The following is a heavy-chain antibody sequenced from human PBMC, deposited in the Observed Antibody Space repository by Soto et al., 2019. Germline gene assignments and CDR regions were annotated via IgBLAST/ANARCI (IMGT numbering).Heavy chain of an antibody. CDR3: AHRATMTIFGLIIDNGIWFDP. CDR2: IYWDGDK. Sequence: QINLIESGPTLVKPTQTLTLTCTFSVFSLSTSGAAVGWVRQPPGRALEWLALIYWDGDKRYNASLGNRLTITKDTSMNLVVHTLTNVVPADTATYYCAHRATMTIFGLIIDNGIWFDPWGHGTRVIVSS. J-gene: IGHJ5*02. D-gene: IGHD3-3*01. CDR1: VFSLSTSGAA. V-gene: IGHV2-5*02.